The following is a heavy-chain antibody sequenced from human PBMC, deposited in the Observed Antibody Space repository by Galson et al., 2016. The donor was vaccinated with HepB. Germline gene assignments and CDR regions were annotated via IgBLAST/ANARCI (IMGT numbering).Heavy chain of an antibody. CDR1: GGTFSSYA. J-gene: IGHJ4*02. Sequence: SVKVSCKASGGTFSSYAIPWVRQAPGQGFEWMGRIIPMLGVPNYAQEFQDRLKIGADQSTGTVSLELSSLRSADTAVYYCTRWACRGNNCHLAYWGQGSLVIVSS. V-gene: IGHV1-69*04. CDR2: IIPMLGVP. D-gene: IGHD1-20*01. CDR3: TRWACRGNNCHLAY.